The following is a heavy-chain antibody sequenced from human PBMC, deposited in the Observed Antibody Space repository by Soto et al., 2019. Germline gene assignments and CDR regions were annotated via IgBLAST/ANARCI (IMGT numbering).Heavy chain of an antibody. CDR3: ARDGAVAGDSNFDY. J-gene: IGHJ4*02. V-gene: IGHV1-3*01. Sequence: GASVKVSCKACGYTFTRYAMHWVRQAPGQRLEWMGWINAGNGNTKYSQKFQGRVTISADTSASTAYMELSNLRSEDTAVYYCARDGAVAGDSNFDYWGQGTLVTVSS. CDR1: GYTFTRYA. CDR2: INAGNGNT. D-gene: IGHD6-19*01.